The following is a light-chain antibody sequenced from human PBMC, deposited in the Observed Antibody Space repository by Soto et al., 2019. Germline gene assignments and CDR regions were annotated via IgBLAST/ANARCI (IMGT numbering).Light chain of an antibody. Sequence: QSALTQPRSVSGSPGQSVTISCTGTSSDVGGYNYVSWYQQHPGKAPKLMIYDVSKRPSGVPDRFSGSKSDNTASLTISGLQAEDEADYYCCSYAGSYTLWVFGGGTQLTVL. CDR2: DVS. CDR1: SSDVGGYNY. V-gene: IGLV2-11*01. J-gene: IGLJ3*02. CDR3: CSYAGSYTLWV.